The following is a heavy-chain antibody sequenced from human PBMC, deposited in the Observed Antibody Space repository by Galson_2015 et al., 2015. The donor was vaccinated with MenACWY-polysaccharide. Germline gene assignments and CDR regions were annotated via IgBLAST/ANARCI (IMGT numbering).Heavy chain of an antibody. CDR2: ISGSGGST. J-gene: IGHJ4*02. D-gene: IGHD6-13*01. V-gene: IGHV3-23*01. CDR3: AKAKYSSSWFGPNFDS. CDR1: GFTFASYA. Sequence: SLRLSCAASGFTFASYAMSWVRQAPGRGLEWVSGISGSGGSTYYVDPVKGRFTISRDPSKNTLYLQMNSLRAEDTAVYYCAKAKYSSSWFGPNFDSWGQGTLVTATS.